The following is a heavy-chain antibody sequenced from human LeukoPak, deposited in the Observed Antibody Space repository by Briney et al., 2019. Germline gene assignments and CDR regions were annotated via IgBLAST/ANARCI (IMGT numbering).Heavy chain of an antibody. J-gene: IGHJ3*02. Sequence: PSQTLSLTCTVPGGSVSSGTYYWSWIRQPAGKGLEWIGRIYTSGSTNYNPSLKSRITISIDTSKNQFSLKLSSVTAADTAVYYCARDSGSGWFYEAFDIWGQGTIVIVSS. CDR2: IYTSGST. V-gene: IGHV4-61*02. D-gene: IGHD6-19*01. CDR3: ARDSGSGWFYEAFDI. CDR1: GGSVSSGTYY.